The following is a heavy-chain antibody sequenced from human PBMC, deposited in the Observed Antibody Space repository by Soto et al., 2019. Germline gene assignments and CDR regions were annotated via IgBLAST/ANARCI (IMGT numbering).Heavy chain of an antibody. CDR3: GRGSSLTKVEY. D-gene: IGHD6-6*01. CDR2: IIPIFGPA. V-gene: IGHV1-69*01. CDR1: GGSVSNSA. Sequence: QVQLVQSGSEVKKPGSSGRVSCKASGGSVSNSAISWLRQAPGQGLEWMGGIIPIFGPAIYARKFQGRFTISADESTGTAYMELNNVRSDDTAVYYCGRGSSLTKVEYWGQGTLVTVSS. J-gene: IGHJ4*02.